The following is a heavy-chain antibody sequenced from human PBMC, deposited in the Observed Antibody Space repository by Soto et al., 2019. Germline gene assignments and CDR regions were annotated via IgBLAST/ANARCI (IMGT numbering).Heavy chain of an antibody. CDR2: IYYSGST. J-gene: IGHJ3*02. D-gene: IGHD2-8*01. CDR3: ARSPYGIDAFDI. V-gene: IGHV4-61*08. CDR1: GGSINSGGYY. Sequence: SETLSLTCTVSGGSINSGGYYWSWIRQHPGKGLEWIGYIYYSGSTNYNPSLKSRVTISVDTSKNQFSLKLSSVTAADTAVYYCARSPYGIDAFDIWGQGTMVTVSS.